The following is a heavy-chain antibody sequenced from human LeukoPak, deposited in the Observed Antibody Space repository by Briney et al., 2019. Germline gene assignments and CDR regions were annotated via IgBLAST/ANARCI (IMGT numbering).Heavy chain of an antibody. CDR3: ARQVDSTMALPDY. D-gene: IGHD3-10*01. CDR2: ISNYNGNT. V-gene: IGHV1-18*01. J-gene: IGHJ4*02. CDR1: GYTFASYG. Sequence: ASVKVSCKASGYTFASYGVTWVRQAPGQGLEWMGWISNYNGNTNYAQKLQGRVTMTTDTSTSTAYMELRSLRSDDTAVYYCARQVDSTMALPDYWGQGTLVTVSS.